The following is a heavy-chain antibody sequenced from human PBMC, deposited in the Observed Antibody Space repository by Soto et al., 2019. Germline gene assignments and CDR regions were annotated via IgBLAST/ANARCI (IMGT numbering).Heavy chain of an antibody. CDR1: GFTFSSYA. D-gene: IGHD3-3*01. V-gene: IGHV3-23*01. Sequence: EVQLLESGGGLVQPGGSLRLSCAASGFTFSSYAMSWVRQAPGKGLEWVSAISGSGGSTYYADSVKGRFTISRDNSKNTLYLQMNGLRAEDTAVYYCAKDQGRFLEWLLAYYFDYWGQGTLVTVSS. CDR3: AKDQGRFLEWLLAYYFDY. J-gene: IGHJ4*02. CDR2: ISGSGGST.